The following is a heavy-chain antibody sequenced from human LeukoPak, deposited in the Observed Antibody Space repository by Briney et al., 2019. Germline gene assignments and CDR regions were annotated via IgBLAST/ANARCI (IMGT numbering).Heavy chain of an antibody. Sequence: GGSLRLSCAASGFTFSSYWMHWVRQAPGKGLVWVSRINSDGSSTSYADSVKGRFTISRDNAKNTPYLQMNSLRAEDTAVYYCARDLGDIVVVVAASNAFDIWGQGTMVTVSS. J-gene: IGHJ3*02. D-gene: IGHD2-15*01. CDR2: INSDGSST. V-gene: IGHV3-74*01. CDR1: GFTFSSYW. CDR3: ARDLGDIVVVVAASNAFDI.